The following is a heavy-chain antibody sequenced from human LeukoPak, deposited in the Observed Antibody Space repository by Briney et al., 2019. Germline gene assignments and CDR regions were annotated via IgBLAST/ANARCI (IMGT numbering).Heavy chain of an antibody. Sequence: GESLKISCKGSGYSFTSYWIGWVRQMPGKGLEWMGIIYPGDSDTRYCPSFQGQVTISADKSISTAYLQWSSLKASDTAMYYCARQGSPIRYFDWLYYMDVWGKGTTVTVSS. CDR1: GYSFTSYW. V-gene: IGHV5-51*01. CDR2: IYPGDSDT. D-gene: IGHD3-9*01. J-gene: IGHJ6*03. CDR3: ARQGSPIRYFDWLYYMDV.